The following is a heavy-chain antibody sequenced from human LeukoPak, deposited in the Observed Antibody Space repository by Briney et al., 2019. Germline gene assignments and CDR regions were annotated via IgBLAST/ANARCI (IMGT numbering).Heavy chain of an antibody. V-gene: IGHV4-34*01. CDR1: GGSFSDYY. Sequence: SETLSLTCAVYGGSFSDYYWSWIRQPPGKGLEWIGEINHSGSTRYNPSLKSRVTLSVDTSKNQFSLKVTSVTAADTAVYYCARVVRGVMGFEYWGRGILVTVSS. D-gene: IGHD3-10*01. CDR2: INHSGST. J-gene: IGHJ4*02. CDR3: ARVVRGVMGFEY.